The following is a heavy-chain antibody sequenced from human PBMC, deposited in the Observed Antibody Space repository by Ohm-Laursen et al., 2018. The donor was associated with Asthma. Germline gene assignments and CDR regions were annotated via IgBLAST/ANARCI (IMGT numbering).Heavy chain of an antibody. CDR2: ISSSSSTI. V-gene: IGHV3-48*02. J-gene: IGHJ4*02. CDR1: GFTFSSYS. CDR3: ARDGVLWFGERGYFDY. Sequence: SLRLSCAASGFTFSSYSMNWVRQAPGKGLEWVSYISSSSSTIYYADSVKSRFTISRDNAKNSLYLQMNSLRDEDTAVYYCARDGVLWFGERGYFDYWGQGTLVTVSS. D-gene: IGHD3-10*01.